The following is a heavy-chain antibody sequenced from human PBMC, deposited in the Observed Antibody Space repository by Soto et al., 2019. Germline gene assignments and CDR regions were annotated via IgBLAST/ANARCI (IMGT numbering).Heavy chain of an antibody. CDR1: GGSIGSVDYY. Sequence: PSETLSLTCTVSGGSIGSVDYYWSWIRQPPGKGLEWIGYIHHSGSSQYHPSLRGRVSFSIGTSTNQFSLELRSVTGADTAVYYCARDVLDITIDYYFDSWGQGSLVTVSS. D-gene: IGHD3-10*01. CDR3: ARDVLDITIDYYFDS. CDR2: IHHSGSS. J-gene: IGHJ4*02. V-gene: IGHV4-30-4*01.